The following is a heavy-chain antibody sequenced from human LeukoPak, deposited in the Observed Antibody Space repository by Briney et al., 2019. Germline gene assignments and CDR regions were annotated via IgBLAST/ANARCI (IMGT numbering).Heavy chain of an antibody. Sequence: PGGSLRPSCAASGFTVSSYAMSWVRQAPGKGLEWVAVIWYDGSNKYYADSVKGRFTISRDNSKNTLYLQMNSLRAEDTAVYYCARVRCSSTSCYEPLDYWGQGTLVTVSS. V-gene: IGHV3-33*08. D-gene: IGHD2-2*01. J-gene: IGHJ4*02. CDR1: GFTVSSYA. CDR2: IWYDGSNK. CDR3: ARVRCSSTSCYEPLDY.